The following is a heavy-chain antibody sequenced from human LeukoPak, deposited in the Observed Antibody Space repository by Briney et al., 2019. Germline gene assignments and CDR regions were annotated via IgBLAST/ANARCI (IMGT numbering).Heavy chain of an antibody. D-gene: IGHD4-17*01. CDR1: GDPISRYY. CDR3: ATSGATTMATWGGTWFDP. J-gene: IGHJ5*02. CDR2: IYYTGIT. Sequence: SETLSLTCTVSGDPISRYYWSWLRQPPGKGPEWIGYIYYTGITNYNPSLKSRVTMSVDTSKAQFSLNLTSVIAADTAVYYCATSGATTMATWGGTWFDPWGQGILVTVSS. V-gene: IGHV4-59*01.